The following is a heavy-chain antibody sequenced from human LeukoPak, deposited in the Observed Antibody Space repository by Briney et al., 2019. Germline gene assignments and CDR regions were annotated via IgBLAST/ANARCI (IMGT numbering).Heavy chain of an antibody. J-gene: IGHJ5*02. D-gene: IGHD3-10*01. CDR1: GYTFTSYG. CDR3: ARDPRYGSGPRRWFDP. V-gene: IGHV1-18*01. CDR2: ISAYNGNT. Sequence: WASVKVSCKASGYTFTSYGISWVRQAPGQGLEWMGWISAYNGNTNYAQKLQGRVTMTTDTSTSTAYMELRSLRSDDTAVYYCARDPRYGSGPRRWFDPWGQGTLVTVSS.